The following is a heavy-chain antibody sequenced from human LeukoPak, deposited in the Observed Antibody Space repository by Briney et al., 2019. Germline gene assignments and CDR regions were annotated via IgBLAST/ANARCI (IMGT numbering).Heavy chain of an antibody. CDR2: INHSGST. D-gene: IGHD3-22*01. V-gene: IGHV4-34*01. J-gene: IGHJ4*02. Sequence: SETLSLTCAVYGGSFSGYYWSWIRQPPGKGLEWIGEINHSGSTNYNPSLKSRVTISVDTSKNQFSLKLSSVTAADTAVYYCARSSGYYYYYFDYWGQGTLVTVSS. CDR3: ARSSGYYYYYFDY. CDR1: GGSFSGYY.